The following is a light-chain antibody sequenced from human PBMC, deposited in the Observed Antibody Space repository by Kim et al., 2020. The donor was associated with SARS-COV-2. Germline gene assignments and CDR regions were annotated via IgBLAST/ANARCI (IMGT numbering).Light chain of an antibody. CDR3: QTWDTAIRV. Sequence: GKLTCILTSGHSTYAIAWHQQQPEKGPRFLMKLNSDGSHRRGDGIPDRFSGSSSGTERYLTISSVQAEDEADYYCQTWDTAIRVFGGGTQLTVL. V-gene: IGLV4-69*01. CDR1: SGHSTYA. CDR2: LNSDGSH. J-gene: IGLJ7*01.